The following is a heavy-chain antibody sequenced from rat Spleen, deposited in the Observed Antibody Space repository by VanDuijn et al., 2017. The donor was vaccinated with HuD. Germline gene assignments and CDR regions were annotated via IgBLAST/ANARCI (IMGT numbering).Heavy chain of an antibody. Sequence: EVQLVESGGGLVQPGKSMKLSCAASGFTFSSFPMAWVRQAPTKGLEWVATITTSGGNTYYRDSVKGRFTFSRDNAKNTLYLQMNSLRSEDTATYYCIRGVYGSYWYFDFWGPGTMVTVSS. CDR3: IRGVYGSYWYFDF. CDR1: GFTFSSFP. CDR2: ITTSGGNT. V-gene: IGHV5-46*01. D-gene: IGHD1-3*01. J-gene: IGHJ1*01.